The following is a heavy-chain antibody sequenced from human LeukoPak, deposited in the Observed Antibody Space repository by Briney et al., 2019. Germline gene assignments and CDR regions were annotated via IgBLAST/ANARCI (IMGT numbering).Heavy chain of an antibody. J-gene: IGHJ4*02. CDR1: GGTFNSFV. V-gene: IGHV1-69*13. D-gene: IGHD3-22*01. Sequence: GASVKVSCKASGGTFNSFVISWVRQAPGQGLEWMGGIIPLFGTANYAQKFQDRATITAGESTSTAYMELSSLRSEDTAFYYCAGLGGDSSDYPFDHWGQGTLVTVSS. CDR3: AGLGGDSSDYPFDH. CDR2: IIPLFGTA.